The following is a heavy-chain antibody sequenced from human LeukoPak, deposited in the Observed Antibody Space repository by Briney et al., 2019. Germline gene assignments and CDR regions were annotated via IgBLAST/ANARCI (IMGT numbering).Heavy chain of an antibody. Sequence: GGSLRLSCAASGFLFSSYTMNWVRQAPGKWLEWVSYISSSGSTIYYADSVKGRFTISRDNAKNSLYLQMNSLRAEDTAVYYCAELGITMIGGVWGKGTTVTISS. J-gene: IGHJ6*04. CDR2: ISSSGSTI. V-gene: IGHV3-48*04. CDR3: AELGITMIGGV. CDR1: GFLFSSYT. D-gene: IGHD3-10*02.